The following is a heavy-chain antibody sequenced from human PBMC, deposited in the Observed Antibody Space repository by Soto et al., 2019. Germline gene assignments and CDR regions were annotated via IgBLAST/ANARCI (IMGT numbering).Heavy chain of an antibody. CDR3: AGGEKYCSSTSCHGRYYYYMDV. CDR1: GYTFTSYD. D-gene: IGHD2-2*01. V-gene: IGHV1-8*01. J-gene: IGHJ6*03. CDR2: MNPNSGNT. Sequence: ASVKVSCKASGYTFTSYDINWVRQATGQGLEWMGWMNPNSGNTGYAQKFQGRVTMTRNTSISTAYMELSSLRSEDTAVYYCAGGEKYCSSTSCHGRYYYYMDVWGKGTTVTFS.